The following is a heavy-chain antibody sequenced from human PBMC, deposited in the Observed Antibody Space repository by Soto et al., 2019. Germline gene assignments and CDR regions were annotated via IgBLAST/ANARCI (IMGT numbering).Heavy chain of an antibody. CDR3: ARLLDGYIDY. V-gene: IGHV5-51*02. Sequence: GESLKISGKGSGYRFTNNWTGWVRQMPGKGLEWMGIIYPADSDTTYSPSFQGQVTISADKSISTTYLQWSSLKASDTAMYYCARLLDGYIDYWGQGTRVTVSS. CDR2: IYPADSDT. CDR1: GYRFTNNW. J-gene: IGHJ4*02.